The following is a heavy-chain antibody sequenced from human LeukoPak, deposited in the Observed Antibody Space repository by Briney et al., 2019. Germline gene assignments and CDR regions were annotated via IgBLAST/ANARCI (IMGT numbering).Heavy chain of an antibody. Sequence: PGGSLRLSCAASGFTFRNAWMSWVRQAPGKGLEWVGRIKRKTEGGTTNYAAPVKGRFSISRDDSKNRLYLQLNSLKTEDTAVYYCTPDDSSGYYGRGAFDIWGQGTMVTVSS. J-gene: IGHJ3*02. CDR1: GFTFRNAW. V-gene: IGHV3-15*01. D-gene: IGHD3-22*01. CDR3: TPDDSSGYYGRGAFDI. CDR2: IKRKTEGGTT.